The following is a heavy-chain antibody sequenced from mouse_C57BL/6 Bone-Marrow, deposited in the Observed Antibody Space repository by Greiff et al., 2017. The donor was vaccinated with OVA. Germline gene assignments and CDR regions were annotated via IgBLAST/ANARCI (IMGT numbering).Heavy chain of an antibody. Sequence: QVQLQQSGAELVRPGTSVKMTCKASGYTFTNYWIGWAKQRPGHGLEWIGDIYPGGGYTNYNEKFKGKATLTADKSSSTAYMQFSSLTSEDSAIYYCARFYWNYAMDYWGQGTSVTVSS. D-gene: IGHD1-1*01. CDR1: GYTFTNYW. V-gene: IGHV1-63*01. J-gene: IGHJ4*01. CDR2: IYPGGGYT. CDR3: ARFYWNYAMDY.